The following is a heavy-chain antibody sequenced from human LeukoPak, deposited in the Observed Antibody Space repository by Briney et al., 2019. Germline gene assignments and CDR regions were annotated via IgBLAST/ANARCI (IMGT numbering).Heavy chain of an antibody. J-gene: IGHJ4*02. CDR2: ISDDGRNK. D-gene: IGHD4-17*01. CDR3: ATRPSDYGDYVTYFDY. Sequence: PGGSLRLSCAASGFTFSRYAMSWVRQAPGKGLEWVGVISDDGRNKKYADSVKGRFTISRDNSKDTLYLQMNSLRDEDTAVYYCATRPSDYGDYVTYFDYWGQGTLVTVSS. CDR1: GFTFSRYA. V-gene: IGHV3-30*03.